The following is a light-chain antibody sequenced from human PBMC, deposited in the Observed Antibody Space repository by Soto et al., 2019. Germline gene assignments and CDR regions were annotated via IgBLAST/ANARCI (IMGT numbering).Light chain of an antibody. Sequence: IQLTQSRSSVSACVRVRVTVTCRASQSISSWLAWYQQKPGKAPKVLIYDASSLESGVPSRFSGSGSGTEFSLTIRSLQPDDFATYYCQQYNHYWTFGQGTKVDIK. J-gene: IGKJ1*01. CDR3: QQYNHYWT. CDR2: DAS. CDR1: QSISSW. V-gene: IGKV1-5*01.